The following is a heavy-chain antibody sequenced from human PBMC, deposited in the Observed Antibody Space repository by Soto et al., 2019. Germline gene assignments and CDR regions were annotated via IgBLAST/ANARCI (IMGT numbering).Heavy chain of an antibody. D-gene: IGHD4-17*01. Sequence: PSETLSLTCAVSGDSVNSSDWWNWVRQPPGKGLEWIGEIYHGGNTIYNPSLKSRVIILMDKSKNQFSLNLFSVTAADTAVYYCARDDDYEDNGLDSWGQGTLVTVSS. J-gene: IGHJ5*01. CDR2: IYHGGNT. CDR1: GDSVNSSDW. V-gene: IGHV4-4*02. CDR3: ARDDDYEDNGLDS.